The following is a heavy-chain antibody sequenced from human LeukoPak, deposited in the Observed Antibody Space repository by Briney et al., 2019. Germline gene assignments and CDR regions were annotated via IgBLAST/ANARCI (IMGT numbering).Heavy chain of an antibody. V-gene: IGHV3-23*01. CDR2: ISGSGGSS. D-gene: IGHD6-6*01. Sequence: HAGGSLRLSCAASGFTFSSFALSWVRQAPGKGLEWVSTISGSGGSSYYADSVKGRSTISRDNSKNTLYLQMNSLRAEDTAVYYCAKDVPPYTSSSEPDPADWGQGTLVTVSS. CDR3: AKDVPPYTSSSEPDPAD. J-gene: IGHJ4*02. CDR1: GFTFSSFA.